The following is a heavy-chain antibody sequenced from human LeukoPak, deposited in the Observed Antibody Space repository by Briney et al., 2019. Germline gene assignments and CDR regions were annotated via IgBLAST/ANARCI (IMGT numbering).Heavy chain of an antibody. CDR1: GYIFTYYF. D-gene: IGHD5-18*01. J-gene: IGHJ4*02. Sequence: ASVTVPCKASGYIFTYYFLHWVRQAPGQGLEWMGRINPNSGGTNSAQKFQGRVSMTRDMSISTAYMELSRLTSDDTALYYCSRAGHSYGDLDYWGQGTLVTVSS. V-gene: IGHV1-2*02. CDR3: SRAGHSYGDLDY. CDR2: INPNSGGT.